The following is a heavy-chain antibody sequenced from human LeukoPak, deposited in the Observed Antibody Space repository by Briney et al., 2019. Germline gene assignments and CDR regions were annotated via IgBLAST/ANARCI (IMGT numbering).Heavy chain of an antibody. J-gene: IGHJ4*02. CDR3: ARGRAYYDSSGSD. CDR1: GGTFSSYA. CDR2: IIPIFGTA. V-gene: IGHV1-69*13. D-gene: IGHD3-22*01. Sequence: ASVKVSCRASGGTFSSYAISWVRQAPGQGLEWMGGIIPIFGTANYAQKFQGRVTITADESTSTAYMELSSLRSEDTAVYYCARGRAYYDSSGSDWGQGTLVTVSS.